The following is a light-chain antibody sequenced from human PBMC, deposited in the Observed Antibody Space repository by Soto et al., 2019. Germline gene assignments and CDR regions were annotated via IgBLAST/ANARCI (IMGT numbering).Light chain of an antibody. J-gene: IGLJ3*02. Sequence: QSVLTPPPSASGTPGQRVTISCSGSSSNIGSNYVYWYQQLPGTAPKLLIYRNNQRPSGVPDRFSGSKSGTSASLAISGLRSEDEADYYCAAWDDSLSGWVFGGGTKLTVL. CDR1: SSNIGSNY. V-gene: IGLV1-47*01. CDR2: RNN. CDR3: AAWDDSLSGWV.